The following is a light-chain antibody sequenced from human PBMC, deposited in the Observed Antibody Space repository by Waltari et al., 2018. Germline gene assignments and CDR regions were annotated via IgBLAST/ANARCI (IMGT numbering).Light chain of an antibody. CDR1: LSIRVW. J-gene: IGKJ4*01. Sequence: DPQITQSPSPPSASVGDSVTITSRASLSIRVWLAWYQKKPGKAPKLLIYKASTLQSGVPSRFSGSGSGTEFTLTISSLQPDDFATYYCQQYNGYPLTFGGGTNVEIK. CDR3: QQYNGYPLT. CDR2: KAS. V-gene: IGKV1-5*03.